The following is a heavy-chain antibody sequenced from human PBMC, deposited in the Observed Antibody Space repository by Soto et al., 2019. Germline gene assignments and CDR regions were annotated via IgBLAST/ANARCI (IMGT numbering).Heavy chain of an antibody. CDR3: ARDHVLPNYCISGRCYRGETHFYFYGMDV. D-gene: IGHD2-15*01. CDR1: GFTFSQYA. J-gene: IGHJ6*02. Sequence: PVGSLRLSCEASGFTFSQYAMYWVRQAPGKGLEWVAAVSFDGSDERYADSVKGRFTISRDNSNSALYLQMHTLRAEDTALYYCARDHVLPNYCISGRCYRGETHFYFYGMDVWGQGTTVTVSS. V-gene: IGHV3-30-3*01. CDR2: VSFDGSDE.